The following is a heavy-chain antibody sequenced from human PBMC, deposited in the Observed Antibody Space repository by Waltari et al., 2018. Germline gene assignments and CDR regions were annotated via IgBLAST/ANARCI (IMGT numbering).Heavy chain of an antibody. D-gene: IGHD4-17*01. J-gene: IGHJ4*02. CDR2: LNTNGGST. CDR3: ARVPSHDYGHPFHFDE. CDR1: GFTFSTFA. Sequence: EVQLLESGGGLVQPGGSLRLSCAASGFTFSTFAMPWVRQAPGKGLEWVASLNTNGGSTYHADSVRGRFTISRDNSRNTAYLQMNSLRADDTAIYFCARVPSHDYGHPFHFDEWGQGTLVTVSS. V-gene: IGHV3-23*01.